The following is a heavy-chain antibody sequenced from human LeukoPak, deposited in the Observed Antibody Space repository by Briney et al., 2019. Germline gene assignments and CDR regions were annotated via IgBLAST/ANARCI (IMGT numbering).Heavy chain of an antibody. V-gene: IGHV3-9*01. Sequence: GRSLRLSCAASGFTFDDYAMHWVRQAPGKGLEWVSGISWNSGSIGYADSVKGRFTISRDNAKNSLYLQMNSLRAEDTAVYYCASDRGWYRSPTDYWGQGTLVTVSS. J-gene: IGHJ4*02. CDR2: ISWNSGSI. D-gene: IGHD6-19*01. CDR1: GFTFDDYA. CDR3: ASDRGWYRSPTDY.